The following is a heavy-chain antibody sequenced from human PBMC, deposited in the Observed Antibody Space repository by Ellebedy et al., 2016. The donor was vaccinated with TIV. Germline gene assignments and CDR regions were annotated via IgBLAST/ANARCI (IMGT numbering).Heavy chain of an antibody. V-gene: IGHV3-23*01. CDR3: ARDPSFTVIEETLY. CDR2: ISGSGGST. D-gene: IGHD2/OR15-2a*01. CDR1: GFTFSSYA. Sequence: GESLKISCAASGFTFSSYAMSWVRQAPGKGLEWVSAISGSGGSTYYADSVKGRFTISRDNSKNTLYLQMNSLRAEDTAVYYCARDPSFTVIEETLYWGQGTLVTVSS. J-gene: IGHJ4*02.